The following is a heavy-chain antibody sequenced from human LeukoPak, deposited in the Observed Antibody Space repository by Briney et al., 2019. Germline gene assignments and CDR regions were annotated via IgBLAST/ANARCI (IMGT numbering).Heavy chain of an antibody. J-gene: IGHJ4*02. CDR3: ARDYYYGSGSYRY. CDR1: GASISSWY. CDR2: IYGSGNT. Sequence: PSETLSLTCTVSGASISSWYWSWIRQPPGKGLEWIGYIYGSGNTNYNPSLKSRVTMSIDTSKNQFSLKLSSVTAADTAVYYCARDYYYGSGSYRYWGQGTLVTVSS. D-gene: IGHD3-10*01. V-gene: IGHV4-59*12.